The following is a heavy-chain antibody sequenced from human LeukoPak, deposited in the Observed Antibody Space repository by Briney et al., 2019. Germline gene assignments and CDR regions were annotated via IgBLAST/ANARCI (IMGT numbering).Heavy chain of an antibody. Sequence: SETLSLTCTVSGGSISSYYWSWIRQPPGKGLEWIGSIYYSGSTYYNPSLKSRVTISVDTSKNQFSLKLSSVTAADTAVYYCARDLGYYDSSGYLLPFHYFDYWGQGTLVTVSS. D-gene: IGHD3-22*01. CDR1: GGSISSYY. CDR3: ARDLGYYDSSGYLLPFHYFDY. J-gene: IGHJ4*02. CDR2: IYYSGST. V-gene: IGHV4-39*07.